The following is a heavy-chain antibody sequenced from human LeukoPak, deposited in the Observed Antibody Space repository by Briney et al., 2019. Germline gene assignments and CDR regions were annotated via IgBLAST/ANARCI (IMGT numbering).Heavy chain of an antibody. V-gene: IGHV4-30-4*01. CDR2: IFYLGNT. CDR3: ARKYPDHWFDP. CDR1: GGSISSGNYY. D-gene: IGHD6-6*01. Sequence: SETLSRTCTVSGGSISSGNYYWSWIRQPPGKGLEWIGYIFYLGNTYYTPSLKSRVTISVDTSKNQFSLKLSSVTAADTAVYYCARKYPDHWFDPWGQGTLVTVST. J-gene: IGHJ5*02.